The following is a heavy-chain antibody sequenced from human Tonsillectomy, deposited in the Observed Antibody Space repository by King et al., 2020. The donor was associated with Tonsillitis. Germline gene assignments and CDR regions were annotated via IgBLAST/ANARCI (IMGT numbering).Heavy chain of an antibody. V-gene: IGHV3-21*01. CDR2: ISSSSDYI. J-gene: IGHJ5*02. D-gene: IGHD4-23*01. Sequence: VQLVESGGGLVKPGGSLRLSCAASGFTFSSYRMNWVRQAPGKGLEWVSSISSSSDYIYYADSVKGRLTISRDNAQNSLYLKMNSLRAEDMALYYCARAQEYDYGGNSAWFAPWGQGTLVTVSS. CDR1: GFTFSSYR. CDR3: ARAQEYDYGGNSAWFAP.